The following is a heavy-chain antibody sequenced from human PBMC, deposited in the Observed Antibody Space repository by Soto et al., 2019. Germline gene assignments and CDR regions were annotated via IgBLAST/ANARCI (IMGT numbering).Heavy chain of an antibody. D-gene: IGHD3-3*01. CDR2: ISCNGDST. V-gene: IGHV3-23*01. J-gene: IGHJ6*03. CDR3: AKDRFGMTCYDFWSGYYYMDV. CDR1: GFTFSDYS. Sequence: GGSLRLSCVASGFTFSDYSMDWVRQAPGKGLEWVSAISCNGDSTYYADSVKGRFTISRDNSKNTLYLQMNSLRAEDTAVYYCAKDRFGMTCYDFWSGYYYMDVWGKGTTVTVSS.